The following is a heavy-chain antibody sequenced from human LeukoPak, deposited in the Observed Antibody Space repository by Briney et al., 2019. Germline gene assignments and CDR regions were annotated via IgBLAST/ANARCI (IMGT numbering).Heavy chain of an antibody. J-gene: IGHJ6*02. D-gene: IGHD3-10*01. CDR3: TRQDAVPVIGHGMGV. CDR1: GGSISSYD. CDR2: IYYTGIT. V-gene: IGHV4-59*08. Sequence: SETLSLTCTVSGGSISSYDRSWIRQPPGKGLEWIGYIYYTGITNYNPSLESRVTISVDTAKNQFSPKLKPVTAADTAVYDCTRQDAVPVIGHGMGVWGQGTTVTVSS.